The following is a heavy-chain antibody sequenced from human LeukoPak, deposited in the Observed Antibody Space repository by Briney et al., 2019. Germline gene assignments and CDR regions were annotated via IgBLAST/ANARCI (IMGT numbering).Heavy chain of an antibody. Sequence: PGGSLRLSCAASGFTFSDYGMQWVRQAPGKGLEWVAFMHYDGRTKYYADSVRGRFTISRDNAKNSLYLQMNSLRAEDTAVYYCAGEIAVAGGAEYFQHWGQGTLVTVSS. V-gene: IGHV3-30*02. CDR3: AGEIAVAGGAEYFQH. D-gene: IGHD6-19*01. CDR1: GFTFSDYG. CDR2: MHYDGRTK. J-gene: IGHJ1*01.